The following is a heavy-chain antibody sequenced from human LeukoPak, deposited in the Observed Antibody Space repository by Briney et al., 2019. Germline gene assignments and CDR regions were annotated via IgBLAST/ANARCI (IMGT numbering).Heavy chain of an antibody. CDR1: GYSFTTYW. V-gene: IGHV5-51*01. J-gene: IGHJ3*01. Sequence: PGESLKISCKTSGYSFTTYWIGWVRQMPGKGLEWIGLRNPADSDTRYSPSFQGQVTISVDKSISTAYLEWSSLKASDTAMYYCARHVSSSRVAYDVWGQGTMVTVSS. CDR2: RNPADSDT. CDR3: ARHVSSSRVAYDV. D-gene: IGHD2-2*01.